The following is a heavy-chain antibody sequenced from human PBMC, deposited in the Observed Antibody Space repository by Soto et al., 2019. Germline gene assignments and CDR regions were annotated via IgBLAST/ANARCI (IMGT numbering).Heavy chain of an antibody. J-gene: IGHJ4*02. CDR1: GNSMATYS. D-gene: IGHD6-13*01. CDR2: ISYSGNV. CDR3: ATHRSGSSSLEF. Sequence: QVQLQESGPGLVQPSETLSLTCTVSGNSMATYSWSWIRQPPGKGLEWIGKISYSGNVNYNPSLTSRVTISIAPSKNQLSLTLSSVTAADTAVFYCATHRSGSSSLEFWGQGSLVTVSS. V-gene: IGHV4-59*08.